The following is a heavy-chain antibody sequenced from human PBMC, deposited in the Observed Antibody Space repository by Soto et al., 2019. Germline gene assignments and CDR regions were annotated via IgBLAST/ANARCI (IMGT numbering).Heavy chain of an antibody. J-gene: IGHJ3*01. CDR2: ISSGSDYI. CDR1: GFTFSSYS. Sequence: EVQLVESGGGLVKPGGSLRLSCAASGFTFSSYSMNWVRQAPGKGLEWVSSISSGSDYIFYADSVKGRFTISRDNAKNSLFLQMNSLTAEDKAVYYCARSPVGDAFNVWCQGTVVTVSS. V-gene: IGHV3-21*01. CDR3: ARSPVGDAFNV.